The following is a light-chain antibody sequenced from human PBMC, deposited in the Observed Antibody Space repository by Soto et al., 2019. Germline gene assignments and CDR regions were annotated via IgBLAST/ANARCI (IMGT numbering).Light chain of an antibody. V-gene: IGKV1-5*01. CDR1: QSISKW. CDR2: STS. CDR3: QQYNSVSS. Sequence: IQMLQSPSTLSASLGETVTITCRAGQSISKWLAWYRQKPGQAPVLLIHSTSTLQFGVPSRFSGSGSGTDFTLTISDLQPDDSATYYCQQYNSVSSFGQGTRLVIE. J-gene: IGKJ2*03.